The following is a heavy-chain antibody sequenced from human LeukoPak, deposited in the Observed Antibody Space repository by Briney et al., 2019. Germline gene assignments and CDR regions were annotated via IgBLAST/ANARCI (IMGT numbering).Heavy chain of an antibody. Sequence: PGGSLRLSRAASGFTLSRYWMHWVRQAPGKGLVWVAHIKTDGRRTNYPHSVKGRFTISRDNAKNTVYLQMNSLRAEDTALYYCARDGSSGSYSYYYYYYYMDVWGKGTTVTVSS. D-gene: IGHD1-26*01. CDR3: ARDGSSGSYSYYYYYYYMDV. CDR2: IKTDGRRT. CDR1: GFTLSRYW. V-gene: IGHV3-74*01. J-gene: IGHJ6*03.